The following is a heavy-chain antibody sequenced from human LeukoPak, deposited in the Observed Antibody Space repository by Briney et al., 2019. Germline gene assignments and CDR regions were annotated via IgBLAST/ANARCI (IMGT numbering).Heavy chain of an antibody. Sequence: AGGSLRLSCAASGFTFSSYAMSWVRQAPGKGLEWVSAISGSGGSTYYADSVKGRFTISRDNSKSTLYLQMNSLRAEDTAVYYCAKVRTAAADNYFDYWGQGTLVTVSS. D-gene: IGHD6-13*01. V-gene: IGHV3-23*01. CDR2: ISGSGGST. CDR1: GFTFSSYA. J-gene: IGHJ4*02. CDR3: AKVRTAAADNYFDY.